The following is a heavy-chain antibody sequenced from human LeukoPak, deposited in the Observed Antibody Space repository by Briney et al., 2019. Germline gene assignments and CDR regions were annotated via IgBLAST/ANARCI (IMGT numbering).Heavy chain of an antibody. CDR2: IYHSGST. CDR1: GGSINSSNW. D-gene: IGHD6-13*01. V-gene: IGHV4-4*02. Sequence: PSGTLSLTCAVSGGSINSSNWWSWVRQTPGKGLEWIGEIYHSGSTIYNPSLTSRVTISVDKSKNQFSLKLNSVTAADTAVYYCARERGAAANWFDPWGQGTLVTVSS. CDR3: ARERGAAANWFDP. J-gene: IGHJ5*02.